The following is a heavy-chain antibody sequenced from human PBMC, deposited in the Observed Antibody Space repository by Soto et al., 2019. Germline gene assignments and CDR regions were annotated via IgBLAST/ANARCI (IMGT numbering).Heavy chain of an antibody. CDR3: ARGHRLGYYGMDA. Sequence: PSETLSLTCTVSGGSVSSGSYHWSWIRQPPGKGLEWIGYIYYSGSTNYNPSLKSRVTISVDTSKNQFSLKLSSVTAADTAVYYCARGHRLGYYGMDAWGQGTTVTVSS. CDR2: IYYSGST. CDR1: GGSVSSGSYH. J-gene: IGHJ6*02. D-gene: IGHD3-16*01. V-gene: IGHV4-61*01.